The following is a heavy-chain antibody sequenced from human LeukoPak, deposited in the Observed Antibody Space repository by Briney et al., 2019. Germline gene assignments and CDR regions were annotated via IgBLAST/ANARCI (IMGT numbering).Heavy chain of an antibody. V-gene: IGHV3-11*01. CDR2: ISTRDTM. D-gene: IGHD4-17*01. Sequence: SGGSLRLSCAASGFTFSNYYMSWVRQAPGKGLEWISYISTRDTMHYADSVRGRLITSRDNAKNSLYLQMNSLRAEDTAVYYCARGDYGSSLNFWGQGTLVTVSS. CDR1: GFTFSNYY. J-gene: IGHJ4*02. CDR3: ARGDYGSSLNF.